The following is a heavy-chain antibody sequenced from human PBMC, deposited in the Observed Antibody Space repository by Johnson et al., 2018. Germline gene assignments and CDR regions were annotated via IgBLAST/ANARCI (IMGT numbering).Heavy chain of an antibody. CDR1: GGSISGYY. CDR2: IYDSGST. Sequence: QVQLVESGPRLVKPSETLSLTCTVSGGSISGYYWSWIRQPPGKGLEWMGYIYDSGSTNYNPSLKSQVTISIDTAKNQFFLTLSPVTSADTAVYYCARCELDRRGWDVNYYMDVWGKGTTVTVSS. CDR3: ARCELDRRGWDVNYYMDV. D-gene: IGHD1-26*01. V-gene: IGHV4-59*12. J-gene: IGHJ6*03.